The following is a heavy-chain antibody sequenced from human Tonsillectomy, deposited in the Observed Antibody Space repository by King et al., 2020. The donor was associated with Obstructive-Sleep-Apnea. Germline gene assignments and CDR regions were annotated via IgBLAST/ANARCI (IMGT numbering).Heavy chain of an antibody. V-gene: IGHV3-30*18. CDR3: AKDFSAAATPLSYLYYGMDV. D-gene: IGHD6-13*01. J-gene: IGHJ6*02. CDR1: GFTFSSYG. Sequence: VQLVESGGGVVQPGRSLRLSCAASGFTFSSYGMHWVRQAPGKGLEWVTLISYDGTNKHYADSVKGRFTISRDNSKNTLYLQMNSLRAEDTAVYYCAKDFSAAATPLSYLYYGMDVWGQGTTVTVS. CDR2: ISYDGTNK.